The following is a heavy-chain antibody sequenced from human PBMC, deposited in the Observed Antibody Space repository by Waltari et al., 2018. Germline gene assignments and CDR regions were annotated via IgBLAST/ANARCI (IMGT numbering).Heavy chain of an antibody. Sequence: QVQLQQWGAGLLKPSETLSLTCAVYGGSFSGYYWSWIRQPPGKGLEWIGEINHSGSTNYNPSLKSRVTISVDTSKNQFSLKLSSVTAADTAVYYCASVAGTTTGGAFDIWGQGTMVTVSS. CDR3: ASVAGTTTGGAFDI. D-gene: IGHD1-7*01. V-gene: IGHV4-34*01. CDR2: INHSGST. J-gene: IGHJ3*02. CDR1: GGSFSGYY.